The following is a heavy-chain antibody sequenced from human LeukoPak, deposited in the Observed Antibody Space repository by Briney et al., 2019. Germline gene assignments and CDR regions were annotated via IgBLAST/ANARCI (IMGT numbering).Heavy chain of an antibody. CDR1: GFTFTSYW. Sequence: AGGSLRLSCAASGFTFTSYWMHWVRQAPGEGLVWVSRINGDGTVAQYADSVKGRFTISRDNAKSTLHLQMNGLRGEDTAIYHCARQDILTAYYGVDSWGQGTLVTVSS. V-gene: IGHV3-74*01. D-gene: IGHD3-9*01. CDR3: ARQDILTAYYGVDS. CDR2: INGDGTVA. J-gene: IGHJ4*02.